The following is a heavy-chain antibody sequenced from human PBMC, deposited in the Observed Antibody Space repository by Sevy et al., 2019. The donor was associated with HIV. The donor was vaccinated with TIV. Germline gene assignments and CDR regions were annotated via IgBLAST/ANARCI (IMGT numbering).Heavy chain of an antibody. CDR3: ARDVAAGDF. CDR1: GFTFTRYW. J-gene: IGHJ4*02. Sequence: GGSLRLSCAASGFTFTRYWMSWVRQAPGKGLEWVANINEDGSEKYYVDSVKGRFTISRDNARKSLHLQMNSLRAEDTAIYYCARDVAAGDFWGQGTLVNVSS. D-gene: IGHD2-21*01. CDR2: INEDGSEK. V-gene: IGHV3-7*01.